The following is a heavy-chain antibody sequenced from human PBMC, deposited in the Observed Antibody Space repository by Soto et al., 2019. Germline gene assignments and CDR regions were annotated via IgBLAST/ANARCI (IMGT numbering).Heavy chain of an antibody. J-gene: IGHJ5*02. D-gene: IGHD3-3*01. CDR1: GFTFSSYG. CDR2: IWYDGSNK. Sequence: QVQLVESGGGVVQPGRSLRLSCAASGFTFSSYGMHWVRQAPGKGLEWVAVIWYDGSNKYYADSVKGRFTISRDNSKNTLYLQMNSLRAEDTAVYYCARDRAWNYDFWSGYEGDASDPWGQGTLVTVSS. CDR3: ARDRAWNYDFWSGYEGDASDP. V-gene: IGHV3-33*01.